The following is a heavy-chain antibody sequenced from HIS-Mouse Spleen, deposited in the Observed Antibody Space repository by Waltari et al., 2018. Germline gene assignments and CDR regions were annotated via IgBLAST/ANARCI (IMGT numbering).Heavy chain of an antibody. CDR2: IKSKTDGGTT. D-gene: IGHD3-3*01. CDR1: GFTFSNAW. J-gene: IGHJ5*02. CDR3: TNICTIFGVVIIEGWFDP. Sequence: EVQLVESGGGLVKPGGSLRLSCAASGFTFSNAWMSWVRQAPGKGLEWVGRIKSKTDGGTTNYAAPVKGRFTISRDDSKNTRYLQMNSLKTEDTAVYYCTNICTIFGVVIIEGWFDPWGQGTLVTVSS. V-gene: IGHV3-15*01.